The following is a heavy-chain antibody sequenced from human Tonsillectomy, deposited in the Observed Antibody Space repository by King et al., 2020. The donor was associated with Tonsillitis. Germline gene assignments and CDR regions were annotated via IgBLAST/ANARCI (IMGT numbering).Heavy chain of an antibody. V-gene: IGHV5-51*01. D-gene: IGHD1-1*01. CDR2: IYPGDSDT. Sequence: VQLVESGAEVKKPGESLKISCKGSGYSFTNYWIGWVRQMPGKGLEWMGIIYPGDSDTRYSPSFQGQVTISADKSIRTAYLQWSSLKASDTAIYYCARIWNDGVQGFDLWGQGTMVTVSS. CDR3: ARIWNDGVQGFDL. J-gene: IGHJ3*01. CDR1: GYSFTNYW.